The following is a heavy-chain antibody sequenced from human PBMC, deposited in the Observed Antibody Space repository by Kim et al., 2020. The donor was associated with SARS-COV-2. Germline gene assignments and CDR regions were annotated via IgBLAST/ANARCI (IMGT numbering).Heavy chain of an antibody. D-gene: IGHD3-22*01. Sequence: GGSLRLSCAASGFTFNTYCMHWVRQAPGKGLEWVAVISYDGTPPFYADSVKGRFTVSRDNSKNTLYLQMSSLRTEDTAVYYCAKPRSTGYHGWYLDLWGRGTLVTVSS. V-gene: IGHV3-30*18. CDR3: AKPRSTGYHGWYLDL. CDR1: GFTFNTYC. J-gene: IGHJ2*01. CDR2: ISYDGTPP.